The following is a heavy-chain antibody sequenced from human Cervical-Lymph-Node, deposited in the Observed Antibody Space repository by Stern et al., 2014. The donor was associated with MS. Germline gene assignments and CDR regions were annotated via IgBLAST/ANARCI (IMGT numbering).Heavy chain of an antibody. D-gene: IGHD1-26*01. CDR2: INPNSGGT. CDR3: ARGVGATWEDAFDI. J-gene: IGHJ3*02. Sequence: VQLGQSGAEVKKPGASVKVSCKASGYTFTGYYMHWVRQAPGQGLAWMGRINPNSGGTNYAQKFQGRVTMTRDTSISTAYMELSRLRSDDTAVYYCARGVGATWEDAFDIWGQGTMVTVSS. CDR1: GYTFTGYY. V-gene: IGHV1-2*06.